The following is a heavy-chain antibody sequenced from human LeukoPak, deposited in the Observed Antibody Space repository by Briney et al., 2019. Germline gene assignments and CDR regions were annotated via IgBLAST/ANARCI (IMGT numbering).Heavy chain of an antibody. J-gene: IGHJ4*02. CDR2: ISGSGDST. CDR1: GFTLRSYV. V-gene: IGHV3-23*01. CDR3: AKDRLLNCRGDCYIFDY. Sequence: GGSLRLSCVASGFTLRSYVMNWVRQTPGRGLEWVSSISGSGDSTFYADSVKGRFSISRDNSKNTLYLQVNGLRTEDTAVYYCAKDRLLNCRGDCYIFDYWGQGTVVTVSS. D-gene: IGHD2-21*02.